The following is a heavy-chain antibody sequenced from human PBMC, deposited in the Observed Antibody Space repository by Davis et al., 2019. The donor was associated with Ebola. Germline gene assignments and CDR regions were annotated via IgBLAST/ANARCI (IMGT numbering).Heavy chain of an antibody. Sequence: LSLTCAASGFTFSSYGMHWXXXXXGKGLGWVSVISYDGSNKYYADSVKGRFTISRDNAKNSLYLQMNSLRAEDTAVYYCARRPHGIVGATSYFDYWGQGTLVTVSS. D-gene: IGHD1-26*01. CDR2: ISYDGSNK. CDR1: GFTFSSYG. V-gene: IGHV3-30*03. J-gene: IGHJ4*02. CDR3: ARRPHGIVGATSYFDY.